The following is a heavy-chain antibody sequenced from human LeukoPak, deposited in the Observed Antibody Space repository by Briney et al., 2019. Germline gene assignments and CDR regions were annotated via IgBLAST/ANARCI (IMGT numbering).Heavy chain of an antibody. CDR1: GGSVSSGNYY. V-gene: IGHV4-61*01. CDR3: ARRASGSGSYY. Sequence: SETLSLTCTVSGGSVSSGNYYWSWIRQPPGKGLEWIGYIYNGGITNYNPSLKSRVTISVDTSKNQFSLKLSSVTAADTAVYYCARRASGSGSYYWGQGTLVTVSS. CDR2: IYNGGIT. J-gene: IGHJ4*02. D-gene: IGHD3-10*01.